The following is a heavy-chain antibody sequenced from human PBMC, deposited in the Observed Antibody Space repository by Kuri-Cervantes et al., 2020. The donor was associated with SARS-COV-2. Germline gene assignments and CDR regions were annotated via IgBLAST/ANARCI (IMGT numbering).Heavy chain of an antibody. CDR3: ARTGDLAFDY. CDR1: GGSISSYY. J-gene: IGHJ4*02. Sequence: ESLKISCTVSGGSISSYYWSWIRQPAGKGLEWIGSIYHSGSTYYNPSLKSRVTISVDTSQNQFSLKLSSVTAADTAVYYCARTGDLAFDYWGQGTLVTVSS. CDR2: IYHSGST. D-gene: IGHD7-27*01. V-gene: IGHV4-4*07.